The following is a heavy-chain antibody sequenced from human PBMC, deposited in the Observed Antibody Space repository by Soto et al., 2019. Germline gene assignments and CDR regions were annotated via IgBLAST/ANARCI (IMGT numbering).Heavy chain of an antibody. CDR3: ARSINGQGFKP. D-gene: IGHD2-8*01. CDR1: GDTFTNFD. V-gene: IGHV1-8*01. J-gene: IGHJ4*02. CDR2: MRANTGVT. Sequence: QVQLVQSGAEVKKPGASVKVSCKASGDTFTNFDFNWVRQATGQGLEWMGWMRANTGVTGQAPKFQGTVSMTRNTSMSTAYMELSSLRADHTTIYYCARSINGQGFKPWGQGPLVIVSS.